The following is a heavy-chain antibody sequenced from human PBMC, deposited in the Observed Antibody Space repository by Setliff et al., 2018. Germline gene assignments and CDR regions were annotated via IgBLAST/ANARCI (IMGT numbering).Heavy chain of an antibody. CDR2: IKQDGSDK. D-gene: IGHD3-16*01. V-gene: IGHV3-7*01. CDR1: GFTFSNHW. Sequence: PGGSLRLSCAASGFTFSNHWMTWVRQAPGKGLEWVANIKQDGSDKYYADSVEGRFTISRDNGKNSLFLQMNSVRAEDTAVYYCARSINGYQQRYDFWGQGALVTVSS. CDR3: ARSINGYQQRYDF. J-gene: IGHJ4*02.